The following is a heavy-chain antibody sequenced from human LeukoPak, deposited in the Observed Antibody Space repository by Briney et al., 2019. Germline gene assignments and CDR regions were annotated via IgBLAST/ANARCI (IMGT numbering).Heavy chain of an antibody. CDR2: VLSRGDT. CDR1: GVSVNTRVYY. J-gene: IGHJ5*02. V-gene: IGHV4-39*01. Sequence: PSETLSLTCTVSGVSVNTRVYYWDWIRHSPGKGLEWIGDVLSRGDTYFNPSFRSRATMSIDTSVNQFSLTLTSVTAADTAIYYCARHPARSNWFDPWGQGILVTVSS. CDR3: ARHPARSNWFDP.